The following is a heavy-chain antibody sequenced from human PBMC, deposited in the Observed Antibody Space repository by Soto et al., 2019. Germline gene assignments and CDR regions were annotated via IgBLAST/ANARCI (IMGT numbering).Heavy chain of an antibody. CDR2: IWYDGSIK. Sequence: GGSLRLSCVASGFTFSSYGMHWVRQAPGKGLEWLAGIWYDGSIKYYADSVNGRFTISRDDSKNTLYLQMDSLRVEDSAIYYCTRAFPRAVAGRLFDFWGRGTPVTVSS. CDR3: TRAFPRAVAGRLFDF. D-gene: IGHD6-19*01. V-gene: IGHV3-33*08. CDR1: GFTFSSYG. J-gene: IGHJ4*02.